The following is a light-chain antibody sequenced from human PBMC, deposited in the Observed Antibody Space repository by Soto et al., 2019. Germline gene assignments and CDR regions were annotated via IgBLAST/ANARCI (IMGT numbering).Light chain of an antibody. CDR2: DAS. V-gene: IGKV3-20*01. Sequence: EIVLTQSPGTLSLSPGERATLSCRASQSVSSNYLAWYQQKPGQAPMLLIYDASSRATGIQDRFSGSGSETDFTLTISRLEPEDFAVYYCQQYGSSPWTFGQGTKVEIK. CDR1: QSVSSNY. J-gene: IGKJ1*01. CDR3: QQYGSSPWT.